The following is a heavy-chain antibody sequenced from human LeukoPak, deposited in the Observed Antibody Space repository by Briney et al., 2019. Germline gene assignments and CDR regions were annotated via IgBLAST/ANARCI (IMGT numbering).Heavy chain of an antibody. CDR3: AKDQKKTYYYDSSGYPLDY. CDR2: ISSNGGST. Sequence: PGGSLRLSCAASGFTFSSYAMHWVRQAPGKGLEYVSAISSNGGSTYYANSVKGRFTISRDNSKNTLYLQMNSLRAEDTAMYYCAKDQKKTYYYDSSGYPLDYWGQGTLVTVSS. V-gene: IGHV3-64*01. J-gene: IGHJ4*02. D-gene: IGHD3-22*01. CDR1: GFTFSSYA.